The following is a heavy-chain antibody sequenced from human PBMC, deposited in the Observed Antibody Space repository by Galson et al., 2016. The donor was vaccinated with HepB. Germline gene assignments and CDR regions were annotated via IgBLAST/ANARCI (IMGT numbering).Heavy chain of an antibody. Sequence: SVKVCCKASGYPFTSYYFHWVRQAPGQGLEWMGIINPSGGSTKYAQKFQGRVTMTRDTSTSTVYMELSSLRSDDTAVYYCGRDGVGLTGFDFWSGLRHLDYWGQGTLVTVAS. CDR1: GYPFTSYY. CDR3: GRDGVGLTGFDFWSGLRHLDY. J-gene: IGHJ4*02. CDR2: INPSGGST. V-gene: IGHV1-46*01. D-gene: IGHD3-3*01.